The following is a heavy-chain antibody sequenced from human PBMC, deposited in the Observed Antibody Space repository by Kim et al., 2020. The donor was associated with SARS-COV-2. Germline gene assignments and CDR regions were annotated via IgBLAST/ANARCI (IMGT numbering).Heavy chain of an antibody. J-gene: IGHJ4*02. Sequence: KGRFTNSRDNAKNSLYLQMNSLRAEDTAVYYCARDKGGDGSGSYYAYFDYWGQGTLVTVSS. V-gene: IGHV3-11*06. CDR3: ARDKGGDGSGSYYAYFDY. D-gene: IGHD3-10*01.